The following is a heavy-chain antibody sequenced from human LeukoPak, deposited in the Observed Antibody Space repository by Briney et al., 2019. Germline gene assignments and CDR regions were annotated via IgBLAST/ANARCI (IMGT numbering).Heavy chain of an antibody. V-gene: IGHV1-24*01. J-gene: IGHJ4*02. D-gene: IGHD6-19*01. CDR1: GYTLTELS. Sequence: ASVKVSCKVSGYTLTELSMHWVRQAPGKGLEWMGGFDPEDGETIYAQKFQGRVTMTEDTSTDTAYMELSSLRSEDTAVYYCARALAIAVAADFDYWGQGTLVTVSS. CDR3: ARALAIAVAADFDY. CDR2: FDPEDGET.